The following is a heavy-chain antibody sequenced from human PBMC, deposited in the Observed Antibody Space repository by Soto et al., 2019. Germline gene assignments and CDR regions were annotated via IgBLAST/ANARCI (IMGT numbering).Heavy chain of an antibody. D-gene: IGHD3-3*01. J-gene: IGHJ4*02. CDR1: GFTFTSSA. CDR3: AADYDFWSGYSALDY. CDR2: IVVGSGNT. V-gene: IGHV1-58*01. Sequence: GASVNVSCKASGFTFTSSAVQWVRQARGQRLEWIGWIVVGSGNTNYAQKFQGRVTITRDMSTSTAYMELSSLRSEDTAVYYCAADYDFWSGYSALDYWGQGTLVTVSS.